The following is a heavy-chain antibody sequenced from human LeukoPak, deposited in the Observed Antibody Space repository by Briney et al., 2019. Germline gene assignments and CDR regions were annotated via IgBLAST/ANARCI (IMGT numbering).Heavy chain of an antibody. CDR2: ISSGSGHI. Sequence: GGSLRLSCAASGFAFSNYAMSWVRQAPGKGLEWVSSISSGSGHIYYADSLKGRFAVSRDNAKNSLFLQMNSLRAEDTAVYYCARDRYGYTLDYWGQGTLVTVSS. J-gene: IGHJ4*02. CDR1: GFAFSNYA. D-gene: IGHD5-24*01. V-gene: IGHV3-21*06. CDR3: ARDRYGYTLDY.